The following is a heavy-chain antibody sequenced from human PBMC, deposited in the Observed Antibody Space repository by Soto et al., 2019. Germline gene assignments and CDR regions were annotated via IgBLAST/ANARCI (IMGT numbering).Heavy chain of an antibody. Sequence: QVQLVQSGAEVKKPGASVKVSCRAFGYTFTNYGITWVRQAPGQGLEWMGWISTHAGNTNYPEKLQGRVTMTTDTSTSKAYMELRSLRSDDTAVDYCARGDTGDVAYWGQGTLVTVSS. CDR2: ISTHAGNT. CDR3: ARGDTGDVAY. J-gene: IGHJ4*01. CDR1: GYTFTNYG. V-gene: IGHV1-18*01. D-gene: IGHD7-27*01.